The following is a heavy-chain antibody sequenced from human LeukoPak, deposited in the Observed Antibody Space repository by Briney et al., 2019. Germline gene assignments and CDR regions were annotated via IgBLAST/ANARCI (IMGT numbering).Heavy chain of an antibody. V-gene: IGHV4-59*08. J-gene: IGHJ4*02. CDR3: ARLDGSNPYYFDY. D-gene: IGHD3-10*01. CDR2: IYYSGST. Sequence: SEALSLTCTVSGGSISSYYWSWIRQPPGKGLEWIGYIYYSGSTNYNPSLKSRVTISVDTSKNQFSLKLSSATAADTAVYYCARLDGSNPYYFDYWGQGTLVTVSS. CDR1: GGSISSYY.